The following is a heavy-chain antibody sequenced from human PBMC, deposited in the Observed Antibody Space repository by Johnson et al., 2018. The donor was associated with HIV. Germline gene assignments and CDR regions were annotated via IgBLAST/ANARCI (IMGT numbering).Heavy chain of an antibody. D-gene: IGHD5-24*01. V-gene: IGHV3-30*14. CDR1: GFTFSSYA. Sequence: QVQLVESGGGVVQPGRSLRFSCAASGFTFSSYAMHWVRQAPGKGLEWVAVISYDGSNKYYADSVNGRFTISSDNARNTLYLQMNRLRAEDTAVYHCARACRDDYTWDVYDIWGQGTMVTVSS. CDR3: ARACRDDYTWDVYDI. J-gene: IGHJ3*02. CDR2: ISYDGSNK.